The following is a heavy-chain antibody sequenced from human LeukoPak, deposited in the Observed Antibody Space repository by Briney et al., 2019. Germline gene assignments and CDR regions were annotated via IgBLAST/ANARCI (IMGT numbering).Heavy chain of an antibody. V-gene: IGHV1-18*01. CDR2: INPYNSNT. CDR3: ARLVLGSGSRGFDY. D-gene: IGHD3-10*01. Sequence: ASVKVSCKASGYIFSTYAITWVRQAPGQGLEWMGWINPYNSNTNYAQNLQDRVTMTTDTSTTTAYMEVRNLGSDDTAVYFCARLVLGSGSRGFDYWGQGTLVTVSS. CDR1: GYIFSTYA. J-gene: IGHJ4*02.